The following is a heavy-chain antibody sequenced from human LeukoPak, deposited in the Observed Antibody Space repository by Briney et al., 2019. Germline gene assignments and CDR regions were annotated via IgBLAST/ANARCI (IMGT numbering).Heavy chain of an antibody. V-gene: IGHV5-51*01. Sequence: GESLKISCKGSGYSFTSYWIGWVRQMPGKGLEWMGIIYPGDSDTRYSPFFQGQVTISADKSISTAYLQWSSLKASDTAMYYCARSRYCSSTSCYREPYYYYYMDVWGKGTTVTVSS. CDR1: GYSFTSYW. J-gene: IGHJ6*03. CDR3: ARSRYCSSTSCYREPYYYYYMDV. CDR2: IYPGDSDT. D-gene: IGHD2-2*01.